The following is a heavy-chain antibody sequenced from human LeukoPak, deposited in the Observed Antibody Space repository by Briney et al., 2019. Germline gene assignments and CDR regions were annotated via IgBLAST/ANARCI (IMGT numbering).Heavy chain of an antibody. J-gene: IGHJ4*02. CDR2: INEAGGER. CDR1: GFTLNRYW. Sequence: PGGSLRLSCAASGFTLNRYWMSWVRQAPGKGLEWVANINEAGGERHYVDSVKGRFTISRDNAKNSLYLQMNSLRAEDTAVYYCARGGNLENWGGGTLVTVSS. CDR3: ARGGNLEN. D-gene: IGHD1-14*01. V-gene: IGHV3-7*01.